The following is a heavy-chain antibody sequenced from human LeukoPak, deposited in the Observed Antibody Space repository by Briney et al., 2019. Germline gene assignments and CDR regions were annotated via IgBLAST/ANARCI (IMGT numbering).Heavy chain of an antibody. V-gene: IGHV4-4*09. CDR2: IYTSGST. J-gene: IGHJ4*02. D-gene: IGHD6-6*01. CDR1: GGSISSYY. Sequence: SETLSLTCAVSGGSISSYYWSWIRQPPGKGLEWIGYIYTSGSTNYNPSLKSRVTISVDTSKNQFSLKLSSVTAADTAVYYCARGYSSSYYFDYWGQGTLVTVSS. CDR3: ARGYSSSYYFDY.